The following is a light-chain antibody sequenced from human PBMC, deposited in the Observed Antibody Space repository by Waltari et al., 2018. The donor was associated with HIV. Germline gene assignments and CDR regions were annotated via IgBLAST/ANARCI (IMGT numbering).Light chain of an antibody. CDR1: SSDVGSYNL. V-gene: IGLV2-23*02. CDR3: CSYAGSSAFV. CDR2: EVT. J-gene: IGLJ1*01. Sequence: QSALTQPASVSGSPGQSITISCTGTSSDVGSYNLVSWYQHHPGKAPKLMIFEVTKRPSGVSNRVSGSKAGNTASLTISGLQADDEADYYCCSYAGSSAFVFGTGTKVTVL.